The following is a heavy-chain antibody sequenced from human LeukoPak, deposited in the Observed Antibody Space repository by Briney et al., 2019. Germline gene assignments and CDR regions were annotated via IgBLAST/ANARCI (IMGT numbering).Heavy chain of an antibody. V-gene: IGHV4-30-4*01. CDR3: ARPYYYDSRIDP. D-gene: IGHD3-22*01. Sequence: PQPLSLTCTVSGGSISRGDYYWSWIRQPPGKGLEWIAYMYYSGSTYYNPSLKSRVTMSADTSKNQLSLKLSSVTAADTAVYYCARPYYYDSRIDPWGQGILVTVSS. CDR2: MYYSGST. J-gene: IGHJ5*02. CDR1: GGSISRGDYY.